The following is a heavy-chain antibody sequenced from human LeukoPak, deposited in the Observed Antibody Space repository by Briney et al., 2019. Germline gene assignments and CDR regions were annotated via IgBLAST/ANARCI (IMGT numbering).Heavy chain of an antibody. Sequence: SETPSLTCTVSGGSISSGDYYWSWIRQPPGKGLEWIGYIYYSGTTEYNPSLKSRVTISVDTSRNQFSLKLSSVIAVDTAVYFCARGPNYVWGSYRYFDYWGQGTLVTVSS. CDR1: GGSISSGDYY. CDR3: ARGPNYVWGSYRYFDY. J-gene: IGHJ4*02. D-gene: IGHD3-16*02. CDR2: IYYSGTT. V-gene: IGHV4-30-4*01.